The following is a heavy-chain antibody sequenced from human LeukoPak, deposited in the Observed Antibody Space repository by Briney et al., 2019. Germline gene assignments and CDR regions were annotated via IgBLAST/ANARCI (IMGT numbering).Heavy chain of an antibody. J-gene: IGHJ4*02. V-gene: IGHV3-23*01. CDR3: AKNYGDYAYYFHY. D-gene: IGHD4-17*01. Sequence: GGSLRLSCAASGFTFSNYAMNWVRQAPGKGLEWVSGISGSGYSTYYADSVKGRFTISRDNSKNTLYLQRNSLRAEDTAVYYCAKNYGDYAYYFHYWGQGTLVTVSS. CDR2: ISGSGYST. CDR1: GFTFSNYA.